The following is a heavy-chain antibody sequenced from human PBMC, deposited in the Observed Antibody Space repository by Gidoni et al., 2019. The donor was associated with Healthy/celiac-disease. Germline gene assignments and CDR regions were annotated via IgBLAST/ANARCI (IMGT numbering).Heavy chain of an antibody. V-gene: IGHV3-21*01. CDR1: GFTFSSYS. Sequence: EVQLLESGGGLVKPGGSLRLSCAASGFTFSSYSMNWVRQAPGKGLEWGSSISSSSSYIYYADSMKGRFTISRYNAKNSLYLQMNSLRAENTALYYCARDGVVAATVFYYYGMDVWGQGTTVTVSS. J-gene: IGHJ6*02. CDR2: ISSSSSYI. D-gene: IGHD2-15*01. CDR3: ARDGVVAATVFYYYGMDV.